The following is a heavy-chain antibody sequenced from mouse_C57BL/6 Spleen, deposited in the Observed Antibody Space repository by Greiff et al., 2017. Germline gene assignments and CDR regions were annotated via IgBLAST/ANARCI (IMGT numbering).Heavy chain of an antibody. D-gene: IGHD2-5*01. J-gene: IGHJ1*03. CDR3: TRRTAYYSNYGWYFDV. Sequence: QVQLQQSGAELVRPGASVTLSCKASGYTFTDYEMHWVKQTPVHGLEWIGAIDPETGGTAYNQKFKGKAILTADKSSSTAYMELRSLTSEDSAVYYCTRRTAYYSNYGWYFDVWGTGTTVTVSS. CDR2: IDPETGGT. CDR1: GYTFTDYE. V-gene: IGHV1-15*01.